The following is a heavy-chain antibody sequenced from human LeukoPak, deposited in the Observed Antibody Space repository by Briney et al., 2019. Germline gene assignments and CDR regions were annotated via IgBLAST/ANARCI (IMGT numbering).Heavy chain of an antibody. CDR3: ARVAGHWNYVNYYYYYYMDV. D-gene: IGHD1-7*01. V-gene: IGHV1-8*01. J-gene: IGHJ6*03. CDR2: MNPNSGNT. CDR1: GYTFTSYD. Sequence: ASVKVSCKASGYTFTSYDINWVRQATGQRLECMGWMNPNSGNTGYAQKFQGRVTMTRNTSISTAYMELSSLRSEDTAVYYCARVAGHWNYVNYYYYYYMDVWGKGTTVTVSS.